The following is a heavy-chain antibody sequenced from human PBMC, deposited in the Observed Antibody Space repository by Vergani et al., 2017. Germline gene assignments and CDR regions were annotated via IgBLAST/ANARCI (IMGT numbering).Heavy chain of an antibody. D-gene: IGHD6-19*01. CDR1: GGSISSGSYY. Sequence: QVQLQESGPGLVKPSQTLSLTCTVSGGSISSGSYYWSWIRQPAEKGLVWIGRIYTSGSTNYNPSLKSRVTISVDTSKNQLSLKLSSVAAADTAVDYCARAGRLLWFAYRSGWYFDYWGQGTLVTVSS. CDR3: ARAGRLLWFAYRSGWYFDY. J-gene: IGHJ4*02. CDR2: IYTSGST. V-gene: IGHV4-61*02.